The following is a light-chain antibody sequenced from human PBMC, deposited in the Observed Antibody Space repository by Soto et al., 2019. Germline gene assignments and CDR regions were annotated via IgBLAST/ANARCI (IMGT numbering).Light chain of an antibody. CDR3: SSYAGNNNPYV. V-gene: IGLV2-8*01. CDR1: SSDVGGYNY. Sequence: QSVLAQPPSASGPPGQSVTISCTGTSSDVGGYNYVSWYQHHPGKAPKLMVSEVSKRPSGVPDRFSGSKSGNTASLTVSGLQAEDEADYYCSSYAGNNNPYVFGTGNKVTVL. CDR2: EVS. J-gene: IGLJ1*01.